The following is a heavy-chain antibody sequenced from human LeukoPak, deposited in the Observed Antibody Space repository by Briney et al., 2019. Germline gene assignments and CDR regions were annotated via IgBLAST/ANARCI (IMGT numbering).Heavy chain of an antibody. CDR1: GGSISSYY. J-gene: IGHJ5*02. Sequence: SETLSLTCTVSGGSISSYYWSWIRQPAGQGLEWIGRIYSSGSTNYNPSLKSRVTMSVDTSKNQFSLKLSSVTAADTAVYYCASSMVRGVNWFDPWGQGTLVTVSS. CDR3: ASSMVRGVNWFDP. V-gene: IGHV4-4*07. D-gene: IGHD3-10*01. CDR2: IYSSGST.